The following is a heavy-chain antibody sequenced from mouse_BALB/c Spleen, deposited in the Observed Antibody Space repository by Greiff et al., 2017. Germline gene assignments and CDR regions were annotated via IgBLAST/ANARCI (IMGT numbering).Heavy chain of an antibody. J-gene: IGHJ2*01. CDR2: IDPANGNT. CDR1: GFNIKDTY. D-gene: IGHD1-2*01. V-gene: IGHV14-3*02. Sequence: VQLQQSGAELVRSGASVKLSCTASGFNIKDTYMHWVKQRPEQGLEWIGRIDPANGNTKYDPKFQGKATITADTSSNTAYRELARLTSEDSAIYYCARGDYYGYDDYWGQGTTLTVSS. CDR3: ARGDYYGYDDY.